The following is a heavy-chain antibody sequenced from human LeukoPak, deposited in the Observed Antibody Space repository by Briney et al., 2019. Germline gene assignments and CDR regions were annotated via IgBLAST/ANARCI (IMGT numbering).Heavy chain of an antibody. Sequence: PGGSLRLSCEASGFTFSNYAMTWVRQAPGQGLQWVSIISASGGLEFYTDSVRGRFTISRDISKNTLCLQMNSLRAEDTALYYCAKGGDILQGVYNWFDAWGQGTLVTVSS. D-gene: IGHD3-10*01. V-gene: IGHV3-23*01. CDR1: GFTFSNYA. CDR3: AKGGDILQGVYNWFDA. J-gene: IGHJ5*02. CDR2: ISASGGLE.